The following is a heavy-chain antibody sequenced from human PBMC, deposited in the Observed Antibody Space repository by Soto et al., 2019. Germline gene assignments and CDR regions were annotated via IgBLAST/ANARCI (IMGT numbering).Heavy chain of an antibody. Sequence: GGSLRLSCAASGFTVSSNYMSWVRQAPGKGLEWVSVIYSGGSTYYADSVKGRFTISRDNSKNTLYLQMNSLRAEDTAVYYCARDPLNLRMDAWGQGTTVTVSS. J-gene: IGHJ6*02. CDR3: ARDPLNLRMDA. CDR1: GFTVSSNY. V-gene: IGHV3-66*01. D-gene: IGHD2-8*01. CDR2: IYSGGST.